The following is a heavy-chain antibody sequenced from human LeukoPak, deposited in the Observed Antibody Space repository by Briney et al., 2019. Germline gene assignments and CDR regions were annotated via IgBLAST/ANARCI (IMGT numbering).Heavy chain of an antibody. D-gene: IGHD3-22*01. Sequence: GGSLRLSCAASGFTFSSYSMNWVRQAPGKGLEGVSSISSSSSYIYYADSVKGRFTISRDNAKNSLYLQMNSLRGEDTAVYYCARDGEYYYDSSGYYGYWGQGTLVTVSS. V-gene: IGHV3-21*01. CDR1: GFTFSSYS. CDR2: ISSSSSYI. J-gene: IGHJ4*02. CDR3: ARDGEYYYDSSGYYGY.